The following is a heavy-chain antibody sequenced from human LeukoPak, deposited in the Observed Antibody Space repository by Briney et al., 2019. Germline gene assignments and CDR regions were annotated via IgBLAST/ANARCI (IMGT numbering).Heavy chain of an antibody. J-gene: IGHJ3*02. D-gene: IGHD6-19*01. Sequence: GGSLRLSCAASGFTFSSYAMHWVRQAPGKGLEWVAVISYDGSNKYYADSVKGRFTISRDNSKNTLYLQMNSLRAEDTAVYYCARAESSSGDAFDIWGQGTMVTVSS. V-gene: IGHV3-30*14. CDR2: ISYDGSNK. CDR3: ARAESSSGDAFDI. CDR1: GFTFSSYA.